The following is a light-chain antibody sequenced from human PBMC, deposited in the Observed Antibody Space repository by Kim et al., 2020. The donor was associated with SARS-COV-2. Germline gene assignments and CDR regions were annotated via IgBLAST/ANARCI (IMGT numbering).Light chain of an antibody. J-gene: IGLJ2*01. Sequence: ELTQPSSVSVSPGQTARITCSGDVLAKKYARWFQRKPGQAPVLVIYKDRERPSGIPERFSGSTSGSTVTLTISGAQVEDEADYYCYSAADSNLVFGGGTQLTVL. CDR2: KDR. CDR3: YSAADSNLV. CDR1: VLAKKY. V-gene: IGLV3-27*01.